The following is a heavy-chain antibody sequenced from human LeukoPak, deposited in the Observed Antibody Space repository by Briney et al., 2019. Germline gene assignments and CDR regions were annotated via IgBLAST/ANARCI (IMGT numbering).Heavy chain of an antibody. CDR2: INPNSGGT. J-gene: IGHJ6*03. CDR1: GYTSDFMKYG. Sequence: GASVKVSCKTSGYTSDFMKYGVAWVRQAPGQGLEWMGWINPNSGGTNYAQKFQGRVTMTRDTSISTAYMELSRLRSDDTAVYYCASRSNQMATTGDYYYYYYMDVWGKGTTVTVSS. CDR3: ASRSNQMATTGDYYYYYYMDV. D-gene: IGHD5-24*01. V-gene: IGHV1-2*02.